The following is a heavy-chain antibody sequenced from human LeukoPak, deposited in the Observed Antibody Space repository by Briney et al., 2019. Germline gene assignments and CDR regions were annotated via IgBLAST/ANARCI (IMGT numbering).Heavy chain of an antibody. CDR3: ATIRYGAFDI. CDR2: INHSGST. CDR1: GGSFSGYY. Sequence: PSETLSLTCAVYGGSFSGYYWSWIRQPPGKGLEWIGEINHSGSTNYNPSLKSRVTISVDTSKNQLSLKLSSVTAADTAVYYCATIRYGAFDIWGQGTMVTVSS. V-gene: IGHV4-34*01. D-gene: IGHD3-9*01. J-gene: IGHJ3*02.